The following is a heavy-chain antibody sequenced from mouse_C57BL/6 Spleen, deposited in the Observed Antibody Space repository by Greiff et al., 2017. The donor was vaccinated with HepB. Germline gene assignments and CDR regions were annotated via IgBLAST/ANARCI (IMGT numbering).Heavy chain of an antibody. V-gene: IGHV3-6*01. CDR2: ISYDGSN. D-gene: IGHD3-1*01. CDR3: ARDPSSSYFDY. CDR1: GYSITSGYY. Sequence: ESGPGLVKPSQSLSLTCSVTGYSITSGYYWNWIRQFPGNKLEWMGYISYDGSNNYNPSLKNRISITRDTSKNQFFLKLNSVTTEDTATYYCARDPSSSYFDYWGQGTTLTVSS. J-gene: IGHJ2*01.